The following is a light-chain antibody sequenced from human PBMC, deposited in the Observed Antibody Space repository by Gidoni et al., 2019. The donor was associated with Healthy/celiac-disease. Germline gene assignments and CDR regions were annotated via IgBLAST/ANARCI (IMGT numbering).Light chain of an antibody. CDR3: QSYGSSLSGSL. CDR2: GTS. V-gene: IGLV1-40*01. Sequence: QSVLTQPPSVSGAPGQGVTISCTGSSPNIGAGYDVHWYQQLPGTSPKLLIYGTSNRPSGVPDRFSCSKSGTSASLAITGLQAEDEADYYCQSYGSSLSGSLFGGGTKLTVL. CDR1: SPNIGAGYD. J-gene: IGLJ2*01.